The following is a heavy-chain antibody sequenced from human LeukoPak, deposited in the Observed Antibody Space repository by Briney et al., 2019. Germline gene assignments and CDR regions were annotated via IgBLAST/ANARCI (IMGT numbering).Heavy chain of an antibody. D-gene: IGHD6-19*01. J-gene: IGHJ4*02. Sequence: PSETLSLTCTVSGYSISSGYYWGWIRQPPGKGLEWIGSIYHSGSTYYNPSLKSRVTISVDTSKNQFSLKLSSVTAADTAVYYCARDTRRGSELSSVHELAYWGQGTLVTVSS. V-gene: IGHV4-38-2*02. CDR1: GYSISSGYY. CDR2: IYHSGST. CDR3: ARDTRRGSELSSVHELAY.